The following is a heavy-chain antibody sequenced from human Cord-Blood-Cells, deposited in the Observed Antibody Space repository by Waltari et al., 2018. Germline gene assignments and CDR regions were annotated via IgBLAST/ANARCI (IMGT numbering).Heavy chain of an antibody. CDR3: ARGPLGKLELDY. V-gene: IGHV4-34*01. D-gene: IGHD1-7*01. CDR1: GGSFSGYY. J-gene: IGHJ4*02. CDR2: INHSGGT. Sequence: QVQLQQGGAGLLKPSEPLSLTCAVYGGSFSGYYWSWIRQPPGKGLEWIGEINHSGGTNYNPSLKSRVTISVDTSKNQFSLKLSSVTAADTAVYYCARGPLGKLELDYWGQGTLVTVSS.